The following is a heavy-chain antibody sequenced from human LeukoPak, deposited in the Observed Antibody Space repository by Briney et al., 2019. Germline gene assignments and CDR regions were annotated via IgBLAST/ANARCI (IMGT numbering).Heavy chain of an antibody. V-gene: IGHV3-48*03. CDR2: ISSSGSTI. Sequence: GGSLRLSCAASGFTFSSYEMNWVRQAPGKGLEWVSYISSSGSTIYYADSVKGRFTISGDNAKNSLYLRMNSLRAEDTAVYYCARVLCGGDCWGGRGAFDIWGQGTMVTVSS. J-gene: IGHJ3*02. CDR1: GFTFSSYE. D-gene: IGHD2-21*02. CDR3: ARVLCGGDCWGGRGAFDI.